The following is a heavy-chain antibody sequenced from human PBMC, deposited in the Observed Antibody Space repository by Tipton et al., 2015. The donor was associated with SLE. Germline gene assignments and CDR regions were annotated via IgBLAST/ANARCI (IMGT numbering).Heavy chain of an antibody. CDR1: GGSISSGGYY. D-gene: IGHD3-10*01. Sequence: TLSLTCTVSGGSISSGGYYWGWIRRLPGKGLEWIGHIYDSGSAFYNPSLQRRVAISVDTSKNQFSLKLNSLTAADTAVYYCARDFGNVGRFDSWGQGTLVTVSS. CDR2: IYDSGSA. CDR3: ARDFGNVGRFDS. J-gene: IGHJ5*01. V-gene: IGHV4-31*03.